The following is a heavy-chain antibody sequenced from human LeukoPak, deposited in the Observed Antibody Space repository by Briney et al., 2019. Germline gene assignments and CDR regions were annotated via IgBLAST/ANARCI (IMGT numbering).Heavy chain of an antibody. D-gene: IGHD1-1*01. CDR3: ARGKRPGEKYFDY. CDR2: IYYSGST. J-gene: IGHJ4*02. CDR1: GGSISSGGYF. V-gene: IGHV4-31*03. Sequence: PSQTLSLTCTVSGGSISSGGYFWSWIRQHPGKGLEWIGYIYYSGSTYYNPSLKSRVTISVDTPKNQFSLKLSSVTAADTAVYYCARGKRPGEKYFDYWGQGTLVTVSS.